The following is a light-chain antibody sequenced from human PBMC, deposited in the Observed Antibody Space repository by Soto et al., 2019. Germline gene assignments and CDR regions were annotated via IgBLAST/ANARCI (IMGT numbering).Light chain of an antibody. Sequence: QSALTQPASVSGSPGQSITISCTGTSSDVGAYNYVSWYQQHPGKAPKLMIYEVSNRPSGVSNRFSGSKSGNTASLTISGLQAEYEDDYYCSSYTSSSTLVFGTGTKLTVL. CDR1: SSDVGAYNY. CDR3: SSYTSSSTLV. J-gene: IGLJ1*01. V-gene: IGLV2-14*01. CDR2: EVS.